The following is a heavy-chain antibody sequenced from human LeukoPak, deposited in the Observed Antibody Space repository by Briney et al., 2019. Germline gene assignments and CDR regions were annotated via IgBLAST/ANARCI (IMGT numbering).Heavy chain of an antibody. CDR3: ARHGNTMVREVITYPFDY. CDR1: GGSISSYY. Sequence: SETLSLTCTVPGGSISSYYWSWIRQPPGKGLEWIGYIYYSGSTIYNLSIKNRFTISVDTSKNQFSLKLTSVTAADTAVYYCARHGNTMVREVITYPFDYWGQGTLVTVSS. D-gene: IGHD3-10*01. V-gene: IGHV4-59*08. J-gene: IGHJ4*02. CDR2: IYYSGST.